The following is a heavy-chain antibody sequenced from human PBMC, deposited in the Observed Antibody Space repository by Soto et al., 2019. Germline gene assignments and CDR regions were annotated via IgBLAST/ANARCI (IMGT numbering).Heavy chain of an antibody. J-gene: IGHJ5*01. D-gene: IGHD3-22*01. Sequence: LSLTCAVYGGSFSGHSWTWIRQSPGKGLEWIGDINHSGRVNYSPSLKSRVTISLDTSKNQFSLTLSAVTAADTAMYYCSTRAYDTNGYYRFDPWGQGTLVTSPQ. V-gene: IGHV4-34*01. CDR2: INHSGRV. CDR1: GGSFSGHS. CDR3: STRAYDTNGYYRFDP.